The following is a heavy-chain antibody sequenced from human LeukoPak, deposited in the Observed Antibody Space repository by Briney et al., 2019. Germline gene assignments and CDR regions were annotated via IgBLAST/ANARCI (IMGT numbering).Heavy chain of an antibody. Sequence: PGGSLTLFCGPSGFTFNNYAMRWVRQAPGGGREWVSAISGRGGNTYYPDSVKGRFTISRDNSKNPLYLQMNSLRAEDTAVYYCAKDPGGRYYYDSSGYVGFDYWGQGNLVMVS. V-gene: IGHV3-23*01. CDR1: GFTFNNYA. CDR2: ISGRGGNT. J-gene: IGHJ4*02. D-gene: IGHD3-22*01. CDR3: AKDPGGRYYYDSSGYVGFDY.